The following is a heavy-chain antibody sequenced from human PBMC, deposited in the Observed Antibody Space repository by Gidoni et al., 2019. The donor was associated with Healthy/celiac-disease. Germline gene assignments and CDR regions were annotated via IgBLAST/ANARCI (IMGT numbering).Heavy chain of an antibody. D-gene: IGHD5-18*01. V-gene: IGHV3-21*01. J-gene: IGHJ4*02. CDR2: ISSSSSYI. CDR1: GFTFSSYS. Sequence: EVQLVESGGGLVKPGGSLSLSCAASGFTFSSYSMNWVRQAPGKGLGWVSSISSSSSYIYYADSVKGLFTISRDNAKNSLYLQMNSLRAEDTAVYYCARVRGAVDTAMVFDYWGQGTLVTVSS. CDR3: ARVRGAVDTAMVFDY.